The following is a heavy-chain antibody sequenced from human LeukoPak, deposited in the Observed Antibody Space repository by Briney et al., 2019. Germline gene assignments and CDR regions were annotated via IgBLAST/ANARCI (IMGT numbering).Heavy chain of an antibody. D-gene: IGHD3-3*01. CDR1: GFTFSSYG. Sequence: GGSLRLSCAASGFTFSSYGMHWVRQAPGKGLEWVAFIRYDGSNKYYADSVKGRFTISRDNSKNTLYLQMNSLRAEDTAVYYCAKGNDFWSRGAFDIWGQGTMVTVSS. CDR3: AKGNDFWSRGAFDI. CDR2: IRYDGSNK. V-gene: IGHV3-30*02. J-gene: IGHJ3*02.